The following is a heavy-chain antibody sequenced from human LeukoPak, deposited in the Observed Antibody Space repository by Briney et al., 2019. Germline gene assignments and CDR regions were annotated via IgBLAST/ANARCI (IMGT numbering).Heavy chain of an antibody. D-gene: IGHD6-13*01. J-gene: IGHJ4*02. CDR3: ARGGVAAAIDY. Sequence: SETLSLTCAVYGGSFSGYYWSWIRQPPGKGLEWIGEINHSGSTSYNPSLKSRVTISVDTSKNHFSLKLSSVTAADTAVYYCARGGVAAAIDYWGQGTLVTVSS. CDR2: INHSGST. V-gene: IGHV4-34*01. CDR1: GGSFSGYY.